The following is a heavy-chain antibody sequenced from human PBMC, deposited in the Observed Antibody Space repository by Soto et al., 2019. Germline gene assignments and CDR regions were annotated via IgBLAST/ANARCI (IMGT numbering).Heavy chain of an antibody. V-gene: IGHV4-39*01. Sequence: QLQLQESGPGLVKPSETLSLSCAVSGGSISSNNYYWGWIRQPPGKGLEWIGSIHYSGSTYYNPSLKSRVTVSVDTSKNQFSLSLSFVTAADTAVYYCARISMSSSSWYGYYFGMDVWGQGTTVTVSS. CDR2: IHYSGST. CDR3: ARISMSSSSWYGYYFGMDV. J-gene: IGHJ6*02. D-gene: IGHD6-13*01. CDR1: GGSISSNNYY.